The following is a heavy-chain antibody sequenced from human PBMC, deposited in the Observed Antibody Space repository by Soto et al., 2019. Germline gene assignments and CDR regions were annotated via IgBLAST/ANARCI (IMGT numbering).Heavy chain of an antibody. D-gene: IGHD4-4*01. CDR1: GFTFSSYA. V-gene: IGHV3-30-3*01. J-gene: IGHJ5*02. CDR2: ISYDGSNK. CDR3: ARDEAVMHNWFDP. Sequence: PGGSLRLSCAASGFTFSSYAMDWVRQAPGKGLEWVAVISYDGSNKYYADSVKGRFTISRDNSKNTLYLQMNSLRAEDTAVYYCARDEAVMHNWFDPWGQGTLVTVSS.